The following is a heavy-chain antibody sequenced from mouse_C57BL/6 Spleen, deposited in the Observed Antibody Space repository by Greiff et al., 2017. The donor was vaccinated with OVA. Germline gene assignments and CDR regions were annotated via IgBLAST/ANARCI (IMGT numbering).Heavy chain of an antibody. Sequence: EVKLQESGPGMVKPSQSLSLTCTVTGYSITSGYDWHWIRHFPGNKLEWMGYISYSGSTNYNPSLKSRISITHDTSKNHFFLKLNSVTTEDTATYYCARGRYGSSFYYFDYWGQGTTLTVSS. CDR1: GYSITSGYD. CDR2: ISYSGST. D-gene: IGHD1-1*01. J-gene: IGHJ2*01. CDR3: ARGRYGSSFYYFDY. V-gene: IGHV3-1*01.